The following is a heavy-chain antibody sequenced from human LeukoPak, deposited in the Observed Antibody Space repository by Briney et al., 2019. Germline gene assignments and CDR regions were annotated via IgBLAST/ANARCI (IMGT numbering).Heavy chain of an antibody. V-gene: IGHV3-21*01. J-gene: IGHJ5*02. CDR1: GFTFITYS. Sequence: GGSLTLSCAASGFTFITYSMNWVRQAPGKGLEWVSSISTTGTYIYYADSVRGRFTISRDNAKNSLYLQMNSLRAEDTAVYYCAAGSTACNSCGWFDPWGQGTLVTVSS. CDR3: AAGSTACNSCGWFDP. CDR2: ISTTGTYI. D-gene: IGHD2-2*01.